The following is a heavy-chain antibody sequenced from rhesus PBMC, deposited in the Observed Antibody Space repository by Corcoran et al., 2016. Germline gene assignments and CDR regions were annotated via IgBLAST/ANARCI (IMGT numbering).Heavy chain of an antibody. CDR1: GGSISGGYG. D-gene: IGHD3-3*01. J-gene: IGHJ4*01. CDR3: ARVNYNIWTGYFDY. V-gene: IGHV4S7*01. Sequence: QLQLQELGPGLVKPSETLSLTCAVSGGSISGGYGWSWIRQPPGKGLEWIGHIFGTMGTTYSNPSLKCRVTISTDTSKNQFSLKLSSVTAADTAVYYCARVNYNIWTGYFDYWGQGVLVTVSS. CDR2: IFGTMGTT.